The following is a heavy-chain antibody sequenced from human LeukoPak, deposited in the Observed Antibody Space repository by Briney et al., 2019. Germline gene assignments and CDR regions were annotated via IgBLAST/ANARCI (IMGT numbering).Heavy chain of an antibody. CDR3: ARDTPHGLEFLDGFDY. D-gene: IGHD3/OR15-3a*01. CDR1: GYTFTSYY. J-gene: IGHJ4*02. V-gene: IGHV1-46*01. Sequence: ASVKVSCKASGYTFTSYYMHWVRQAPGQGLEWMGIINPSGGSTSYAQKFQGRVTMTRDMSTSTVYMELSSLRSEDTAVYYCARDTPHGLEFLDGFDYWDQGTLVTVSS. CDR2: INPSGGST.